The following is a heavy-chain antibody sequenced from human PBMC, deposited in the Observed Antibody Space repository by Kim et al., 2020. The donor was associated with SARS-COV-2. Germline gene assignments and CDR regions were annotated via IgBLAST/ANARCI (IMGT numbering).Heavy chain of an antibody. CDR1: GGSFSGYY. V-gene: IGHV4-34*01. D-gene: IGHD2-2*01. CDR2: INHSGST. Sequence: SETLSLTCAVYGGSFSGYYWSWIRQPPGKGLEWIGEINHSGSTNYNPSLKSRVTISVDTSKNQFSLKLSSVTAADTAVYYCARAHRGRYCSSTSCYPSSHYYYYYGMDVWGQGTTVTVSS. J-gene: IGHJ6*02. CDR3: ARAHRGRYCSSTSCYPSSHYYYYYGMDV.